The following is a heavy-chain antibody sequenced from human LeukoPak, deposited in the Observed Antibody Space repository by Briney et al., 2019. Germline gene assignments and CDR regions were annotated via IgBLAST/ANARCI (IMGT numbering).Heavy chain of an antibody. CDR1: GFTFSSYA. J-gene: IGHJ4*02. CDR2: ISYDGSNK. D-gene: IGHD1-26*01. V-gene: IGHV3-30-3*01. CDR3: ARDGWES. Sequence: GGSLRLSCAASGFTFSSYAMHWVRQAPGKGLEWVAVISYDGSNKYYADSVKGRFTISRDNSKNTLYLQMNSLRAEDTAVYYCARDGWESWGQGTLVTVSS.